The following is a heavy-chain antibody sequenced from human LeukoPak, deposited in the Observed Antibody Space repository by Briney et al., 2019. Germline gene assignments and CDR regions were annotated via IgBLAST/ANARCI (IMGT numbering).Heavy chain of an antibody. CDR2: IYYSGST. J-gene: IGHJ4*02. CDR3: ARGHTYYDYVWGSSPFDY. D-gene: IGHD3-16*01. CDR1: GGSISSGDYY. Sequence: SQTLSLTCTVSGGSISSGDYYWSWIRQPSGKGLEWIGYIYYSGSTYYNPSLKSRVTISVDTSKNQFSLKLSSVTAADTAVYYCARGHTYYDYVWGSSPFDYWGQGTLVTVSS. V-gene: IGHV4-30-4*08.